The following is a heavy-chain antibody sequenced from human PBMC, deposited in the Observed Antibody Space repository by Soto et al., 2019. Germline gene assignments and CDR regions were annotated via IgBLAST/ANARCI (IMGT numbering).Heavy chain of an antibody. V-gene: IGHV3-30*18. J-gene: IGHJ6*02. CDR1: GFSFSTYG. CDR2: ISHDGGNN. Sequence: GGSLRLSCAASGFSFSTYGMHGVRQAPGRGPEWMAVISHDGGNNYYADSVKGRFTISRDNSKNTLYLQLNSLRAEDTAVYYCAKEASGSSRFFYYYGMDVWGQGTTVTVSS. D-gene: IGHD3-3*01. CDR3: AKEASGSSRFFYYYGMDV.